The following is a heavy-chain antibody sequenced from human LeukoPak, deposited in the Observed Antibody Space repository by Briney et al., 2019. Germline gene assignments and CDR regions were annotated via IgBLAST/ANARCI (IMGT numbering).Heavy chain of an antibody. D-gene: IGHD5-18*01. J-gene: IGHJ6*02. V-gene: IGHV1-46*01. CDR2: INPSGGST. CDR1: GYTFTSYY. CDR3: AGARTMVTGHYYYGMDV. Sequence: ASVKVSCKASGYTFTSYYMHWVRQAPGQGLEWMGIINPSGGSTSYAQKFQGRVTMTRDTSTSTVYMELSSLRSEDTAVYYCAGARTMVTGHYYYGMDVWGQGTTVTVSS.